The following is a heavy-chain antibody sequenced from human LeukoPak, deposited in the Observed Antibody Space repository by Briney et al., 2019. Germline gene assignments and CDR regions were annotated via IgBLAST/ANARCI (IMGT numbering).Heavy chain of an antibody. D-gene: IGHD3-22*01. CDR1: GGSFSGYY. J-gene: IGHJ4*02. V-gene: IGHV4-34*01. CDR2: INHSGST. CDR3: AREDYDSSGYYRPY. Sequence: SETLSLTCAVYGGSFSGYYWSWIRQPPGKGLEWIGEINHSGSTNYNPSLKSRVTISVDTSKNQFSLKLRSVTAADTAVYFCAREDYDSSGYYRPYWGQGTLVTVAS.